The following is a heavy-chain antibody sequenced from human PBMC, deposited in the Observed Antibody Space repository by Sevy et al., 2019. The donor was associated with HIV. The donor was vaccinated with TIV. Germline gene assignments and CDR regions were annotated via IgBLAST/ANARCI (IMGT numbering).Heavy chain of an antibody. V-gene: IGHV3-48*03. D-gene: IGHD3-22*01. CDR2: IDSSGTSI. Sequence: GGSLRLSCAASGFTFSSDEMTGVRQAPGKGLEWISYIDSSGTSIYYADSVLGRFTVSRDNAKNSLFLQMNSLRAEDTAVYYCARNYFDSSGSGLSYYYYMDVWGKGTTVTVSS. CDR3: ARNYFDSSGSGLSYYYYMDV. CDR1: GFTFSSDE. J-gene: IGHJ6*03.